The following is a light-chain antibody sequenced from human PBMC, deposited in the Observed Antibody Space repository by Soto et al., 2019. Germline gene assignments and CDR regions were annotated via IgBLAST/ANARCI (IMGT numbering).Light chain of an antibody. CDR1: QSVSSW. Sequence: DIQRTQSPSTLSASVGDRVTITCRASQSVSSWLAWYQQKPGKAPKLLIYKASSLESGVPSRFSGSGSGTEFTLTISSLQPDDFATYYCQQYNSYSRTFGQGNKVEIK. CDR3: QQYNSYSRT. CDR2: KAS. V-gene: IGKV1-5*03. J-gene: IGKJ1*01.